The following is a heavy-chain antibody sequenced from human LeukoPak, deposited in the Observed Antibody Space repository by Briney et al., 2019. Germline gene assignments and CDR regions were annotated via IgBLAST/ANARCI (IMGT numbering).Heavy chain of an antibody. CDR2: IRYDGTNK. Sequence: QPGGSLRLSCAASGFTFSSYGMHWVRQAPGEGLEWVTFIRYDGTNKYYADSVKGRFTISRDSSKNTLYLQMNSLRAEDMAVYYCAKDRRAAMVTFFDYWGQGTLVTVSS. CDR1: GFTFSSYG. J-gene: IGHJ4*02. D-gene: IGHD5-18*01. V-gene: IGHV3-30*02. CDR3: AKDRRAAMVTFFDY.